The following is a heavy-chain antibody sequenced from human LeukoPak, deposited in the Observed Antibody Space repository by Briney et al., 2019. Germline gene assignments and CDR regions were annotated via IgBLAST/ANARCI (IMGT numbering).Heavy chain of an antibody. D-gene: IGHD3-3*01. CDR1: GFTFSSYG. Sequence: PGGSLRLSCAASGFTFSSYGMHWVRQAPGKGLEWVAFIRYDGSNKYYADSVKGRFTISRDNSKNTLYLQMNSLRAEDTAVYYCVKGQGYDFWSGMYYFDYWGQGTLVTVSS. J-gene: IGHJ4*02. V-gene: IGHV3-30*02. CDR3: VKGQGYDFWSGMYYFDY. CDR2: IRYDGSNK.